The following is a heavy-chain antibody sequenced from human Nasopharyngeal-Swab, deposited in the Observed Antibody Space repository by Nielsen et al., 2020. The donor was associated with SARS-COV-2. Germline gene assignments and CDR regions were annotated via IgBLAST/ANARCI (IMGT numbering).Heavy chain of an antibody. D-gene: IGHD3-10*01. V-gene: IGHV3-9*01. CDR3: AKDMGNYYGSTRMDV. CDR2: INWNSGSP. J-gene: IGHJ6*02. CDR1: GFTFDHYA. Sequence: SLKISCTASGFTFDHYAMNWVRQAPGKGLEWVSGINWNSGSPGYADSVKGRFTISRDNAKNTLSLQMNSLRPEDTALYYCAKDMGNYYGSTRMDVWGQGTTVTVSS.